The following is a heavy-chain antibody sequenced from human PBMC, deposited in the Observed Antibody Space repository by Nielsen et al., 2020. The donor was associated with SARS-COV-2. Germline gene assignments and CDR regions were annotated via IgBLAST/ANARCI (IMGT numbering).Heavy chain of an antibody. CDR2: INTNTGNP. J-gene: IGHJ6*02. D-gene: IGHD5-18*01. Sequence: WVRQAPGQGLEWMGWINTNTGNPTYAQGFTGRFVFSLDTSVTTAYLQISSLKAEDTAFYYCDRGYSYGYEGLDVWGQGTTVTVSS. V-gene: IGHV7-4-1*02. CDR3: DRGYSYGYEGLDV.